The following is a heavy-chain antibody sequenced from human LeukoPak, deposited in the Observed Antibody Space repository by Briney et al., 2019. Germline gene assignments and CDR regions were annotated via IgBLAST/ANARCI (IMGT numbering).Heavy chain of an antibody. J-gene: IGHJ4*02. Sequence: ASVKVSCKASGGTFSSYAISWVRQAPGQGLEWMGGIIPIFGTANYAQKFQGRVTITADESTSTAYMELSRLRSDDTAVYYCAILTGYYWDYWGQGTLVTVSS. CDR2: IIPIFGTA. CDR3: AILTGYYWDY. CDR1: GGTFSSYA. V-gene: IGHV1-69*01. D-gene: IGHD3-9*01.